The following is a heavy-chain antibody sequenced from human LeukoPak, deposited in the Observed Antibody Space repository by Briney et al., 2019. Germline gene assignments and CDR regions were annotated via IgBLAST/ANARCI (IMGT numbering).Heavy chain of an antibody. CDR3: ARRIAVAGTDFSWFDP. Sequence: SETLSLTCAVYGGSFSGYYWSWIRQPPGKGLEWIGEINHSGSTNYNPSLKSRVTISVDTSKNQFSLKLSSVTAADTAVYYCARRIAVAGTDFSWFDPWGQGTLVTVSS. D-gene: IGHD6-19*01. J-gene: IGHJ5*02. CDR2: INHSGST. CDR1: GGSFSGYY. V-gene: IGHV4-34*01.